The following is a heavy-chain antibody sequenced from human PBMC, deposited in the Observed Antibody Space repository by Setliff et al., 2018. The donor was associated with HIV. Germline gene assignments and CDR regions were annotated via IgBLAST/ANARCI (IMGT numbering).Heavy chain of an antibody. CDR1: GFAFSDFS. Sequence: GGSLRLSCAASGFAFSDFSMSWVRQAPGKGLEWVAKIKNDGSEKYYVDSVEGRFTISRDNAKNSLYLEMNSLTVEDTALYYCAGDWPSSTAAGDCWGQGTLVTVSS. CDR2: IKNDGSEK. V-gene: IGHV3-7*01. J-gene: IGHJ4*02. CDR3: AGDWPSSTAAGDC. D-gene: IGHD6-6*01.